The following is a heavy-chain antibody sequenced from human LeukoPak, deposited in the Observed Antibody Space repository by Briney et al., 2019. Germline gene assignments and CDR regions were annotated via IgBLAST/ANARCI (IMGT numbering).Heavy chain of an antibody. CDR2: ISSSSSYI. D-gene: IGHD4-17*01. V-gene: IGHV3-21*01. CDR1: GFTFSSYS. Sequence: GGSLRPSCAASGFTFSSYSMNWVRQAPGKGLEWVSSISSSSSYIYYADSVKGRFTISRDNAKNSLYLQMNSLRAEDTAVYYCARDYGDYVRYFDYWGQGTLVTVSS. J-gene: IGHJ4*02. CDR3: ARDYGDYVRYFDY.